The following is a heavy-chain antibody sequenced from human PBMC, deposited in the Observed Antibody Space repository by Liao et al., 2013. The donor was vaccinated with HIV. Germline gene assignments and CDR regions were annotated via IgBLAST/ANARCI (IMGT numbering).Heavy chain of an antibody. Sequence: QVQLQESGPGLVKPSQTLSLTCTVSGASISSGYNHWSWIRQAAGRGLEWIGRIQTRGSTDYNPSLKSRVIISKDTSKNQFYLNLNSVTATDTAVYYCATYYYDSSGYFVWGQGALVTVSS. CDR2: IQTRGST. CDR3: ATYYYDSSGYFV. V-gene: IGHV4-61*02. D-gene: IGHD3-22*01. CDR1: GASISSGYNH. J-gene: IGHJ4*02.